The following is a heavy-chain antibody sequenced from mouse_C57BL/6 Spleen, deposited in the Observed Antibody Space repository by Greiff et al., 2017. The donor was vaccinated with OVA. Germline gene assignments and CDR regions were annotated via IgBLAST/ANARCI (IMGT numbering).Heavy chain of an antibody. Sequence: QVQLQQSGAELVRHGASVTLSCKASGYTFTDYEMHWVKQTPVQGLEWIGAIDPETGGTAYNQKFKGKAILTADKSSSTAYMELSSLTSEDSAFYYCTRGFNDYAMDYWGQGTSVTVSS. CDR2: IDPETGGT. CDR1: GYTFTDYE. CDR3: TRGFNDYAMDY. J-gene: IGHJ4*01. V-gene: IGHV1-15*01.